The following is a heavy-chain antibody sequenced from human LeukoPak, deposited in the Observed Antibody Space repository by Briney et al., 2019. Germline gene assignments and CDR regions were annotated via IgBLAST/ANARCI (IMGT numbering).Heavy chain of an antibody. CDR2: ISYDGSNR. J-gene: IGHJ4*02. CDR3: AKDLAAGGYYGSGSYQQNDY. D-gene: IGHD3-10*01. Sequence: PGRSLRLSCAASGFTFSNYGMHWVRQAPGKGLEWVAVISYDGSNRYYADSVKGRFTISRDNSKNTLYLQMDSLRAEDTAVYYCAKDLAAGGYYGSGSYQQNDYWGQGTLVTVSS. V-gene: IGHV3-30*18. CDR1: GFTFSNYG.